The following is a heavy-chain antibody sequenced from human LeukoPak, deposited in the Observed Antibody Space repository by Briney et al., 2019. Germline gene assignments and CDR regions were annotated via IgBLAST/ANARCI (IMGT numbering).Heavy chain of an antibody. CDR1: GFTFSSYA. Sequence: GGSLRLSCAASGFTFSSYAMSWVRQAPGKGLVWVSRINSDGGSTSYADSVKGRFTISRDNAKNTLYLQMNSLRAEDTAVYYCASGLYDFWSGYYTANFDYWGQGTLVTVSS. CDR3: ASGLYDFWSGYYTANFDY. CDR2: INSDGGST. D-gene: IGHD3-3*01. J-gene: IGHJ4*02. V-gene: IGHV3-74*01.